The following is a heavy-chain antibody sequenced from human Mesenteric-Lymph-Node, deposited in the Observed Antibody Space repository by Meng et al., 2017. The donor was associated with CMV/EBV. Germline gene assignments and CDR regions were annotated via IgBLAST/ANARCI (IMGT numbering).Heavy chain of an antibody. CDR1: GFTFSSYW. Sequence: SLRLACAASGFTFSSYWMHWVRQAPGKGLVWVSRINTDESITQYADSVRGRFTISRDNAKNTLYLQMNSLRAEDTAVYYCVRGAPLDYWGQGILVTVSS. J-gene: IGHJ4*02. V-gene: IGHV3-74*01. CDR2: INTDESIT. CDR3: VRGAPLDY.